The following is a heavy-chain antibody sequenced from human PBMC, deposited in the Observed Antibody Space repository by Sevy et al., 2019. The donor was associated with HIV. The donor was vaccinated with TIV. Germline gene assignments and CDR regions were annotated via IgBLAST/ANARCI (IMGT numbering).Heavy chain of an antibody. J-gene: IGHJ3*02. CDR3: TTDTGISDYDFWSGRDDTFDN. D-gene: IGHD3-3*01. V-gene: IGHV3-15*01. CDR1: GFTFSNAW. CDR2: IKSKTDGGTT. Sequence: GGSLRLSCAASGFTFSNAWMSWVRQAPGKGLEWVGRIKSKTDGGTTDYAAPVKGRFTISRDDSKNTLYLQMNSLKTEDKAVYYCTTDTGISDYDFWSGRDDTFDNWGQGTMVTVSS.